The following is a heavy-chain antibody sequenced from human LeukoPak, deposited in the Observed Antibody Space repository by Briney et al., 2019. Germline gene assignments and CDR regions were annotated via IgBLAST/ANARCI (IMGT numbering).Heavy chain of an antibody. Sequence: SETLSLTCTVSGGSISSSSYYWGWIRQPPGKGLEWIGCIYYSGSTYYNPSLKSRVTISVDTSKNQFSLKLSSVTAADTAVYYCARQSLEYYDSSGLTDYWGQGTLVTVSS. CDR2: IYYSGST. D-gene: IGHD3-22*01. CDR1: GGSISSSSYY. V-gene: IGHV4-39*01. J-gene: IGHJ4*02. CDR3: ARQSLEYYDSSGLTDY.